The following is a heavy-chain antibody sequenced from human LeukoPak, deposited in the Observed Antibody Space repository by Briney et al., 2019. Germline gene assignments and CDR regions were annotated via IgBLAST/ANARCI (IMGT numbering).Heavy chain of an antibody. V-gene: IGHV4-61*02. D-gene: IGHD5-12*01. CDR3: ARYSGYDYRGFDY. CDR1: GGSISSGSYY. Sequence: PSQTLSLTCTVSGGSISSGSYYWSWIRQPAGKGLEWIGRIYSSGSTNYNPSLKSRVTISVDTSKNQFSLKLSSVTAADTAVYYCARYSGYDYRGFDYWGQGTLVTVSS. J-gene: IGHJ4*02. CDR2: IYSSGST.